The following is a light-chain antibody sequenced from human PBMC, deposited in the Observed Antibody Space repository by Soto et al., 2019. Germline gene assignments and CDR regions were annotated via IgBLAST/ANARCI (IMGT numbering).Light chain of an antibody. CDR2: AAS. V-gene: IGKV1-5*01. CDR1: QTIGSW. Sequence: DIQMTQSPSSLSASVGDRVTVTCRASQTIGSWLDWYQQKPGKAPKLLLYAASSLQSGVPSKFSGSGSGTDFTLTNRRLHPDDFSTYYCQQYNTYPWTFGQGTKVDIK. J-gene: IGKJ1*01. CDR3: QQYNTYPWT.